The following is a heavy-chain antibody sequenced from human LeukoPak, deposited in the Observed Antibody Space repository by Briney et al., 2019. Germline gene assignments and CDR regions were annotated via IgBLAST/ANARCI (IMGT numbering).Heavy chain of an antibody. Sequence: GESLEISCKGSGYSFTSYWIGWVRQMPGKGLEWMGIIYPGDSDTRYSPSFQGQVTISADKSISTAYLQWSSLKASDTAMYYCARLAYCGGDCYPYYFDYWGQGTLVTVSS. V-gene: IGHV5-51*01. D-gene: IGHD2-21*02. CDR1: GYSFTSYW. CDR3: ARLAYCGGDCYPYYFDY. CDR2: IYPGDSDT. J-gene: IGHJ4*02.